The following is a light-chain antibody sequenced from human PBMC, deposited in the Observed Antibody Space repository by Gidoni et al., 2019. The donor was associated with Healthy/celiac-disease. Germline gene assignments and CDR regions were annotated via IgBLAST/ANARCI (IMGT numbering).Light chain of an antibody. Sequence: SYELTHPPSVSVSPGQTARITCSGDALPKQYAYWYPQKPGQAPVLVIYKDSERPSGIPERFSGSSSGTTVTLTISGVQAEDEADYYCQSADSSGTYVVFGGGTKLTVL. CDR3: QSADSSGTYVV. CDR1: ALPKQY. CDR2: KDS. V-gene: IGLV3-25*03. J-gene: IGLJ3*02.